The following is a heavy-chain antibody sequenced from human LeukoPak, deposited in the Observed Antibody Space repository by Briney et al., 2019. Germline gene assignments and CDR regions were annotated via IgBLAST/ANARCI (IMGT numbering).Heavy chain of an antibody. CDR2: INSDGSST. CDR3: ARDKYGYNTPIDY. J-gene: IGHJ4*02. V-gene: IGHV3-74*01. D-gene: IGHD5-24*01. CDR1: GFTFSRYW. Sequence: GGSLRLSCAASGFTFSRYWMQWVRQAPGKGLVWVSRINSDGSSTSYADSVKGRFTISRDNSKDTLSLQMNSLRLEDTAVYYCARDKYGYNTPIDYWGQGTLVTVSS.